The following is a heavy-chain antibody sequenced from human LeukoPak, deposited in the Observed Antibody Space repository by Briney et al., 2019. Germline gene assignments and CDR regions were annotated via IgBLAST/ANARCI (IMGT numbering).Heavy chain of an antibody. J-gene: IGHJ1*01. CDR2: ISYDGSNK. Sequence: GGSLRLSCAASGFTFSSYAMHWVRQAPGKGLEWVAIISYDGSNKYYADSVKGRFTISRDNSKNTLYLQMNGLRAEDTAVYYCARDQSEQWLVRFYFQHWGQGTLVTVSS. CDR1: GFTFSSYA. CDR3: ARDQSEQWLVRFYFQH. V-gene: IGHV3-30*04. D-gene: IGHD6-19*01.